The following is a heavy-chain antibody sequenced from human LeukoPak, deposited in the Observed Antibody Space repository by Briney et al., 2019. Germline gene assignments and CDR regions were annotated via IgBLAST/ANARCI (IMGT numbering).Heavy chain of an antibody. V-gene: IGHV3-30-3*01. Sequence: GGSLRLSCAASGFTFSSYSMHWVRQAPGKGLEWVAVISDDGSKKSYADSVKGRFTVSRDNSKNTLYLQMNSPRVEDTAVYYCARGFYRVRHDQSTYYFVHWGQGTLVTVFS. CDR3: ARGFYRVRHDQSTYYFVH. J-gene: IGHJ4*02. D-gene: IGHD3-16*02. CDR2: ISDDGSKK. CDR1: GFTFSSYS.